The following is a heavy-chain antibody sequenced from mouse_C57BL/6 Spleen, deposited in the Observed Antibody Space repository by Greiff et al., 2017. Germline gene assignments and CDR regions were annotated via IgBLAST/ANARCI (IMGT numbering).Heavy chain of an antibody. CDR1: GYTFTDYE. V-gene: IGHV1-15*01. CDR2: IDPETGGT. J-gene: IGHJ4*01. CDR3: TRQFCHYSNYECAMDY. Sequence: VQLQQSGAELVRPGASVTLSCKASGYTFTDYEMHWVKQTHVHGLEWIGAIDPETGGTAYNQKFKGKAILTADTSSRTAYMELRSLTSEDSAVYYCTRQFCHYSNYECAMDYWGQGTSVTVSS. D-gene: IGHD2-5*01.